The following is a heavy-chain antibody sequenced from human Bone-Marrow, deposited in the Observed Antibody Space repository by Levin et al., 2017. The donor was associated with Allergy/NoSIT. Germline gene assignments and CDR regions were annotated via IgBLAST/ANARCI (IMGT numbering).Heavy chain of an antibody. CDR2: ISYSSTYI. D-gene: IGHD6-19*01. CDR3: ARESHISGRYGLDD. Sequence: GGSLRLSCTASGFTFSSYNMNWVRQAPGKGLEWVSSISYSSTYIYYADSVKGRFTISRDNAKNSLYLQMNSLRVEDTAVYYCARESHISGRYGLDDWGQGTTAAVSS. V-gene: IGHV3-21*01. CDR1: GFTFSSYN. J-gene: IGHJ6*02.